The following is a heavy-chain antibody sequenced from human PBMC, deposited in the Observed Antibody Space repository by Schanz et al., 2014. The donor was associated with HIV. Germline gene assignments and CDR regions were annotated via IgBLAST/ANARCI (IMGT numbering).Heavy chain of an antibody. CDR1: GFTFSAYS. Sequence: EVQLLESGGGLVQPGGSLRLSCAASGFTFSAYSMKGGREAPGKGLVWVSRINKYGSSTSYADSVKGRFTISRDNAKNTLYLQMKSLRAEDTAVYYCARETVNYYYGMDFSPQGTTVTVSS. CDR3: ARETVNYYYGMDF. CDR2: INKYGSST. V-gene: IGHV3-74*01. J-gene: IGHJ6*02. D-gene: IGHD4-4*01.